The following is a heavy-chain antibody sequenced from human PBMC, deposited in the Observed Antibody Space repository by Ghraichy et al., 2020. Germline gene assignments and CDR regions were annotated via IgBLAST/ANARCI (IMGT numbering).Heavy chain of an antibody. J-gene: IGHJ5*02. CDR2: INPNSGGT. D-gene: IGHD2-2*01. CDR3: ARGDIVVVPAAWGWFDP. CDR1: GYTFTGYY. V-gene: IGHV1-2*06. Sequence: ASVKVSCKASGYTFTGYYMHWVRQAPGQVLEWMGRINPNSGGTNYAQKFQGRVTMTRDTSISTAYMELSRLRSDDTAVYYCARGDIVVVPAAWGWFDPWGQGTLVTVSS.